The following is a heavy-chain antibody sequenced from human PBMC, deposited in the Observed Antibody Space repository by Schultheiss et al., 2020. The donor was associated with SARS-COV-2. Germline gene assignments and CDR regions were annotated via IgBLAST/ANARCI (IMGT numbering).Heavy chain of an antibody. Sequence: SETLSLTCTVSGGSISSGGYYWSWIRQHPGKGLEWIGSIYYSGSTYYNPSLKSRVTISVDTSKNQFSLKLSSVTAADTAVYYCARQGRNVDTAMVPWGQGTLVTVSS. D-gene: IGHD5-18*01. CDR2: IYYSGST. J-gene: IGHJ5*02. V-gene: IGHV4-39*01. CDR3: ARQGRNVDTAMVP. CDR1: GGSISSGGYY.